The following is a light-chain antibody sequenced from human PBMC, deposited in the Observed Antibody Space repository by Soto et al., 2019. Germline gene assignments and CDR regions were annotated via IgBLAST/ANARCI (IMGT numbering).Light chain of an antibody. CDR2: AAS. Sequence: DIQMTQSPSSVSASVGDRVTITCRASQGISSWLAWYQQKPGKAPKLLIYAASSLQSGFPSRFSGSGSGTDFTLTISSLQPEAFATYYCKPASRFPGLFTFGPGTKVAIQ. CDR3: KPASRFPGLFT. V-gene: IGKV1D-12*01. CDR1: QGISSW. J-gene: IGKJ3*01.